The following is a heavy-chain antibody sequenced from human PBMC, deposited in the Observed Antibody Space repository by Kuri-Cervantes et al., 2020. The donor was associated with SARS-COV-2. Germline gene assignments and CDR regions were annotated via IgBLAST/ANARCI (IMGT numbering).Heavy chain of an antibody. D-gene: IGHD3-10*01. V-gene: IGHV3-33*08. CDR1: GFTFSSYG. J-gene: IGHJ6*02. CDR2: IWYDGSDK. Sequence: GESLKISCAASGFTFSSYGMHWVRQAPGKGLEWVAVIWYDGSDKYYADSVKGRFTISRDNSKNTLYLQMNSLRAEDTAVYYCARGDYGSVGYGYYYGMDVWGQGTTVTVSS. CDR3: ARGDYGSVGYGYYYGMDV.